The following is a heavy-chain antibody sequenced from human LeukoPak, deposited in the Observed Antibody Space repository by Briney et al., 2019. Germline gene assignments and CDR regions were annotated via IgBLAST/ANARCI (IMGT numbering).Heavy chain of an antibody. Sequence: SETLSLTCTVSGGSISSYYWSWIRQPPGKGLEWIGYIYYSGSTNYNPSLKSRVTISVDTSKNQFSLKLSSVTAADTAVYYCAREKLPWGAWFDPWGQGTLVTVSS. V-gene: IGHV4-59*12. D-gene: IGHD3-16*01. CDR2: IYYSGST. J-gene: IGHJ5*02. CDR3: AREKLPWGAWFDP. CDR1: GGSISSYY.